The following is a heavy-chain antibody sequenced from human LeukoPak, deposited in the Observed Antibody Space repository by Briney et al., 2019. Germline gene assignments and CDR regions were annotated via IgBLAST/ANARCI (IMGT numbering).Heavy chain of an antibody. J-gene: IGHJ4*02. CDR2: INHSGST. V-gene: IGHV4-34*01. CDR1: GGSFSGYY. D-gene: IGHD3-22*01. CDR3: ATLYYYDTDY. Sequence: PSETLSLTCAVYGGSFSGYYWSWIRQPPGKGLEWIGEINHSGSTNYNPSLKSRVTISVDTSKNQFSLRLSSVAAADTAFYYCATLYYYDTDYWGQGILVTVSS.